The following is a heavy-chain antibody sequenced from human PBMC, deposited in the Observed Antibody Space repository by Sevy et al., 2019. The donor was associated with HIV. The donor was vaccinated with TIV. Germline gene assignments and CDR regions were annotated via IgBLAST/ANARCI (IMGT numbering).Heavy chain of an antibody. D-gene: IGHD1-1*01. CDR1: GFAFSSYD. Sequence: GGSLRLSCAASGFAFSSYDMHWVRQAPGKGLEWVLYITSSGTTINYADSVKGRFTISRDNAKNSLSLQMNSLRAEDTAVYYCARGGYPRPFDYWGQGTLVTVSS. CDR3: ARGGYPRPFDY. J-gene: IGHJ4*02. CDR2: ITSSGTTI. V-gene: IGHV3-48*03.